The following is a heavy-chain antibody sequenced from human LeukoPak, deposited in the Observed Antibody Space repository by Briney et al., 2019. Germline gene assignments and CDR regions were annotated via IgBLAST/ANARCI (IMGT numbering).Heavy chain of an antibody. D-gene: IGHD4-17*01. CDR1: GFTFRSYG. CDR2: IWYDGSNK. CDR3: AREAVTTPSFDY. J-gene: IGHJ4*02. Sequence: GGSLRLSCAASGFTFRSYGMHWVRQAPGKGLEWVAVIWYDGSNKYYADSVKGRFTISRDNSKKTLYLQMNSLRAEDTAVYSCAREAVTTPSFDYWGQGTLVTVSS. V-gene: IGHV3-33*01.